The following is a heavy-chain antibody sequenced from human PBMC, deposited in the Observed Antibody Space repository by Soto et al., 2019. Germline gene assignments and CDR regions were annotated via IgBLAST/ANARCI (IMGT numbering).Heavy chain of an antibody. Sequence: SETLSLTCTVSGGSISSGCYYWSWIRQHPGKGLEWIGYIYYIGSTYYNPSLKSRVTISVDTSKNQFSLKLSSVTAADTAVYYCGRDRGCSSTSFLDSMDVWVQGTTVTVSS. D-gene: IGHD2-2*01. CDR2: IYYIGST. CDR3: GRDRGCSSTSFLDSMDV. CDR1: GGSISSGCYY. J-gene: IGHJ6*02. V-gene: IGHV4-31*03.